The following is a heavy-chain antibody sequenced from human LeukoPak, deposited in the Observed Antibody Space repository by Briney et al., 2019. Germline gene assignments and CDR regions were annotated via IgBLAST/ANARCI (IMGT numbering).Heavy chain of an antibody. CDR2: INSDGSST. CDR3: AREDDYGDYLDY. CDR1: GFTFSSYW. J-gene: IGHJ4*02. Sequence: PGGSLRLSCAASGFTFSSYWMHWVRQAPGKGLVWVSRINSDGSSTSYADSVKGRFTISRDNAKNTLYLQMNSLRAEDTAVYYCAREDDYGDYLDYWGQGTLVTVSS. V-gene: IGHV3-74*01. D-gene: IGHD4-17*01.